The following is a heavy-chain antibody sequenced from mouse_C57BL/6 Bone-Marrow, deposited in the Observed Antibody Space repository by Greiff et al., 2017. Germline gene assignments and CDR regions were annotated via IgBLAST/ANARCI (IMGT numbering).Heavy chain of an antibody. D-gene: IGHD2-4*01. J-gene: IGHJ4*01. CDR3: AIYYDILSDGMDY. Sequence: VQLQQSGAELVKPGASVKLSCKASGYTFTSYWMHWVKQRPGRGLEWIGRIDPNSGGTKYNEKFKSKATLTVDKPSSTAYMQLSSLTSEDSAVYYCAIYYDILSDGMDYWGQGTSVTVSS. CDR2: IDPNSGGT. CDR1: GYTFTSYW. V-gene: IGHV1-72*01.